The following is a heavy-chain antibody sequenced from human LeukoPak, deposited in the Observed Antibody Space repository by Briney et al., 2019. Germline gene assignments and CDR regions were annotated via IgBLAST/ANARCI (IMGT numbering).Heavy chain of an antibody. V-gene: IGHV3-48*02. Sequence: GGSLRLSCEGTGFTFSSYSMNWVRQAPGKGLEWVSYISGSSSIIYNADSVKGRFTISRDNAKSSLYLQMNSLRDEDTAVYYCTRVGGGFYIWCQGTMVTVSS. D-gene: IGHD6-25*01. CDR3: TRVGGGFYI. CDR1: GFTFSSYS. CDR2: ISGSSSII. J-gene: IGHJ3*02.